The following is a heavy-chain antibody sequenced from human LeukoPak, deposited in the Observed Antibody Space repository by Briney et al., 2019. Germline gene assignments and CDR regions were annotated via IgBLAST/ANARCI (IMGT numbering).Heavy chain of an antibody. V-gene: IGHV1-2*02. Sequence: ASVKVSCKASGYTFTGYYMHWVRQAPGQGLEWMGWINPNSGGTNYAQKFQGRVTMTRDTSISTAYMELSRLRSDDTAVYYCARDTYYYYYYMDVWGKGTTVTVSS. J-gene: IGHJ6*03. CDR2: INPNSGGT. CDR1: GYTFTGYY. CDR3: ARDTYYYYYYMDV.